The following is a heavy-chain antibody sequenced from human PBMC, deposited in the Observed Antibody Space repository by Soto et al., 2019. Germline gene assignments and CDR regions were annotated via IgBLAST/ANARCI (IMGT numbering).Heavy chain of an antibody. CDR2: MNPNSGNT. V-gene: IGHV1-8*01. D-gene: IGHD2-2*01. J-gene: IGHJ6*02. Sequence: QVQLVQSGAEVKKPGASVKVSCKASGYTFTSYDINWVRQATGQGLEWMGWMNPNSGNTGYAQKFQGRVTMTRNTSISTAYMELNSLRSEDTAVYYCARGSYCSSTSCYGVDYYGMDVWGQGTTVTVSS. CDR3: ARGSYCSSTSCYGVDYYGMDV. CDR1: GYTFTSYD.